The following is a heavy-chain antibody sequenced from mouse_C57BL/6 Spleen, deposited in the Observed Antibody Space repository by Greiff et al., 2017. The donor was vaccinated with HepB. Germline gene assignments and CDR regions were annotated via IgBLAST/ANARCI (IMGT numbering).Heavy chain of an antibody. CDR2: INPSNGGT. V-gene: IGHV1-53*01. J-gene: IGHJ4*01. CDR3: ARSRYYGSSYEGTMDY. D-gene: IGHD1-1*01. Sequence: QVHVKQPGTELVKPGASVKLSCKASGYTFTSYWMHWVKQRPGQGLEWIGNINPSNGGTNYNEKFKSKATLTVDKSSSTAYMQLSSLTSEDSAVYYCARSRYYGSSYEGTMDYWGQGTSVTVSS. CDR1: GYTFTSYW.